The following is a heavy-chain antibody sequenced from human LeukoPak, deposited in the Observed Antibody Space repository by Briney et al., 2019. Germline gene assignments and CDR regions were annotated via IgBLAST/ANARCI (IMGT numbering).Heavy chain of an antibody. J-gene: IGHJ4*02. Sequence: SETLSLTCTVSGASISTYYWSWIRQPPVKGLEWIGCIFYSGSTNSGNTNYNPYLKSRVTISVDTSKIQFSLTLSSVTAADTAVYYCARHSTIVALPAYGGQGTLVTVSS. V-gene: IGHV4-59*08. CDR2: IFYSGSTNSGNT. CDR1: GASISTYY. D-gene: IGHD6-6*01. CDR3: ARHSTIVALPAY.